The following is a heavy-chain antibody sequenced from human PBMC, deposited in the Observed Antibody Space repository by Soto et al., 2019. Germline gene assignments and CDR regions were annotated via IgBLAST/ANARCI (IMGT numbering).Heavy chain of an antibody. Sequence: ASVKVSFKASGYTFTGYYVHWVRQAPGQGLEWMGWIKSNSGSTSYAQKFQGRVTMTRDTSTSTVYMELSSLRSEDTAVYYCARDTNYDSSGPYGMDVWGQGTTVTVSS. D-gene: IGHD3-22*01. CDR3: ARDTNYDSSGPYGMDV. V-gene: IGHV1-46*01. J-gene: IGHJ6*02. CDR1: GYTFTGYY. CDR2: IKSNSGST.